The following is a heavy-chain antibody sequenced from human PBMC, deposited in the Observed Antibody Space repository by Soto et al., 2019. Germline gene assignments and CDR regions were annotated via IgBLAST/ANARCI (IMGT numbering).Heavy chain of an antibody. Sequence: SETLSLTCAVSGDSISNSKWWTWVRQTPGKGLEWIGKIDHNGITNYNPSLESRVTILKDNSKNQLSLKLSSVTGADSAAYYCVRLNRDYYYYGMDVWGQGATVTVSS. CDR1: GDSISNSKW. V-gene: IGHV4-4*02. J-gene: IGHJ6*02. CDR3: VRLNRDYYYYGMDV. CDR2: IDHNGIT.